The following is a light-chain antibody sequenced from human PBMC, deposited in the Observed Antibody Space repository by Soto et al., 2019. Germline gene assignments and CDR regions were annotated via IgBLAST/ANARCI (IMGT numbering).Light chain of an antibody. CDR3: QQYNSYPWT. CDR1: QSISRR. CDR2: DAS. J-gene: IGKJ1*01. V-gene: IGKV1-5*01. Sequence: DIQMIQSPSALSASVGDRVTITCRASQSISRRLAWYQQKPGKAPKLLIYDASSLESGVPAGFSGSGSGTQFTLTISSLQSDDFATYYCQQYNSYPWTFRQGTGVEIK.